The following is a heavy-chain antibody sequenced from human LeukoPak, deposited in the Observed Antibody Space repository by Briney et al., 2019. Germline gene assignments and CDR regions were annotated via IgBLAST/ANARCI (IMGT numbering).Heavy chain of an antibody. D-gene: IGHD2-15*01. CDR3: ARVYCSGGSCSYWYFDL. J-gene: IGHJ2*01. CDR2: IYYSGST. CDR1: GGSISSYY. V-gene: IGHV4-59*12. Sequence: PSETLSLTCTVSGGSISSYYWSWIRQPPGKGLEWIGYIYYSGSTNYNPSLKSRVTISIDTSKNQFSLKLRFVTAADTAVYYCARVYCSGGSCSYWYFDLWGRGTLVTVSS.